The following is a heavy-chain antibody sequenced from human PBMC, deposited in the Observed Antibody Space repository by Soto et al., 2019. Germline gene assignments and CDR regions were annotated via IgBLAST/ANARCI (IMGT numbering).Heavy chain of an antibody. CDR1: GYTFTGYY. CDR2: INPNSGDT. V-gene: IGHV1-2*02. Sequence: QVQLVQSGTEVKRPGDSVKVSCKASGYTFTGYYVHWVRQAPGQGLEWMGWINPNSGDTYLAQRFQGRVTMNRDTSKETAYMELRGLTSDDTAEYYCAKGGAIVAAGTRVYLYNAMDVWGQGTTVTVSS. D-gene: IGHD1-26*01. J-gene: IGHJ6*02. CDR3: AKGGAIVAAGTRVYLYNAMDV.